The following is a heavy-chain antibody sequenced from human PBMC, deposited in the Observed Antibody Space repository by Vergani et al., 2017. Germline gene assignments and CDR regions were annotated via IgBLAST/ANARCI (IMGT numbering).Heavy chain of an antibody. V-gene: IGHV3-30-3*01. CDR2: ISYDGSNK. CDR3: ARDRRARGAFDI. J-gene: IGHJ3*02. D-gene: IGHD1-26*01. Sequence: QVQLVESGGGVVQPGRSLRLSCAASGFTFSSYAMHWVRQAPGKGLEWVAVISYDGSNKYYADSVKGRFTISRDNSKNTLYLQMNSLRAEDTAVYYCARDRRARGAFDIWGQGTMVTVSS. CDR1: GFTFSSYA.